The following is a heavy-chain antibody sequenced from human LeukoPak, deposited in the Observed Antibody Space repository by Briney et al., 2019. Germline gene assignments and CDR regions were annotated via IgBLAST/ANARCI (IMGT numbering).Heavy chain of an antibody. V-gene: IGHV1-18*04. CDR1: GSTFTTYG. J-gene: IGHJ4*02. D-gene: IGHD3-22*01. Sequence: ASVKVSCKASGSTFTTYGISWVRQAPRQRLEWMGWISAYNGNTNYAQKLQGRVTMTTDTSTSTAYMELRSLRSDDTAVYYCARDRYYDSSRPDDYWGQRTLVTVSS. CDR3: ARDRYYDSSRPDDY. CDR2: ISAYNGNT.